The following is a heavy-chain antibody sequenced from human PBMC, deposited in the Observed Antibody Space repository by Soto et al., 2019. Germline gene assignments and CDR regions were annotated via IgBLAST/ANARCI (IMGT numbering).Heavy chain of an antibody. CDR3: AREGAPYSIYPPFDY. CDR1: GYTFTSYA. CDR2: ISAYNGNT. D-gene: IGHD3-3*02. V-gene: IGHV1-18*01. J-gene: IGHJ4*02. Sequence: ASVKVSCKASGYTFTSYAISWVRQAPGQGLEWMGWISAYNGNTNYAQKLQGRVTMTTDTSTSTAYMELRSLRSDDTAVYYCAREGAPYSIYPPFDYGGKEPLVPAPS.